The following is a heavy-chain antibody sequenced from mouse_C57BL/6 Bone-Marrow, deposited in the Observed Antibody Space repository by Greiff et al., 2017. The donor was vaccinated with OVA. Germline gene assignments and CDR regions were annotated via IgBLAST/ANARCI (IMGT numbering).Heavy chain of an antibody. CDR1: GFSLSTSGMG. D-gene: IGHD1-1*01. V-gene: IGHV8-12*01. Sequence: VKLQESGPGILQSSQTLSLTCSFSGFSLSTSGMGVSWIRQPSGKGLEWLAHIYWDDDKRYNPSLKSRLTISKDTSRNQVFLKITSVDTADTATYYCARRAPYYYGSSPYYFDYWGQGTTLTVSS. CDR2: IYWDDDK. J-gene: IGHJ2*01. CDR3: ARRAPYYYGSSPYYFDY.